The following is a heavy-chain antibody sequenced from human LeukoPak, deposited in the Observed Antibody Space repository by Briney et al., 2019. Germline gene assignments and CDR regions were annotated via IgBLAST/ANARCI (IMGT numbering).Heavy chain of an antibody. CDR3: ARQTGSGLFILP. CDR1: GGSISFYSYY. J-gene: IGHJ4*02. V-gene: IGHV4-39*01. D-gene: IGHD3/OR15-3a*01. Sequence: PSETLSLTCTVSGGSISFYSYYWGWIRQPPGKGLEWIGSIFYRGSTYYNPSLKSQVSISIDTSKNQFSLRLTSVTAADTAVYYCARQTGSGLFILPGGQGTLVTVSS. CDR2: IFYRGST.